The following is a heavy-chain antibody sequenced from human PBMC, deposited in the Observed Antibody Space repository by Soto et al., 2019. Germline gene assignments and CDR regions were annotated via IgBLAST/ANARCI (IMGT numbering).Heavy chain of an antibody. V-gene: IGHV3-11*01. D-gene: IGHD4-17*01. CDR3: GRDFAASTGGGIEY. CDR2: IGITGTPI. J-gene: IGHJ4*02. CDR1: GFTFTDYY. Sequence: QVQLVESGGDLVKPGGSLRLSCAASGFTFTDYYMAWVRQAPGKGLEWISYIGITGTPIYYADSVKGRFTISRDNARNSVFLQLDSLTADDTAIYYCGRDFAASTGGGIEYWGQGTLVSVSS.